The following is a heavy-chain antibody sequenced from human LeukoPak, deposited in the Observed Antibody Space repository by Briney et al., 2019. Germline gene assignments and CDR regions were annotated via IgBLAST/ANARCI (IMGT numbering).Heavy chain of an antibody. CDR1: GFTFSSYW. D-gene: IGHD4/OR15-4a*01. CDR3: ARDQGAHGMDV. J-gene: IGHJ6*02. Sequence: PGGSLRLSCAASGFTFSSYWMRWVRQAPGKGLEWVANIKQDGSEKYYVDSVKGRFTISRDNAKNSLYPQMNSLRAEDTAVYYCARDQGAHGMDVWGQGTTVTVSS. CDR2: IKQDGSEK. V-gene: IGHV3-7*01.